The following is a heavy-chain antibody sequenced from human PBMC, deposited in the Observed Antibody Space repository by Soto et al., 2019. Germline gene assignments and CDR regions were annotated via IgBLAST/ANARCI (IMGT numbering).Heavy chain of an antibody. CDR1: GCSISSGHYY. V-gene: IGHV4-30-4*01. Sequence: SETLSLTFTVSGCSISSGHYYWSWIRQPPGKGLEWIGYIYYSGSTYYNPSLKSRVTISVDTSKNQFSLKLSSVTAADTAVYYCAREAEEGYYGSGSYDYWGQGTLVTVSS. CDR3: AREAEEGYYGSGSYDY. D-gene: IGHD3-10*01. CDR2: IYYSGST. J-gene: IGHJ4*02.